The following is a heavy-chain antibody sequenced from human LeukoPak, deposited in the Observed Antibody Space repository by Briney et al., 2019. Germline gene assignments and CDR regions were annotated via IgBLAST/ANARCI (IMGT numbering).Heavy chain of an antibody. CDR3: ARDGRCSGGSCYSEAFDI. CDR1: GYTFTSYG. Sequence: ASVKVSCKASGYTFTSYGISWVRQAPGQGLEWMGWISAYNGNTNYAQKLQGRVTMTTDTSTSTAYMELRSLRSDDTAVYYCARDGRCSGGSCYSEAFDIWGQGTTVTVSS. CDR2: ISAYNGNT. D-gene: IGHD2-15*01. J-gene: IGHJ3*02. V-gene: IGHV1-18*01.